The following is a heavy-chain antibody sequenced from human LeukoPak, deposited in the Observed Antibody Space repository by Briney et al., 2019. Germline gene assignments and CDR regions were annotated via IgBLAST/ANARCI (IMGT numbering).Heavy chain of an antibody. CDR3: ARFGGPHAFDI. CDR1: SGSISSSSDF. D-gene: IGHD3-3*01. V-gene: IGHV4-39*07. CDR2: IYYTGST. Sequence: SETLSLTCTVSSGSISSSSDFWGWIRQPPGKGLEWIASIYYTGSTYLNPSLKSRVTISVDTSKNHFSLTLSSVTAADTAVYYCARFGGPHAFDIWGQGTMVTVSS. J-gene: IGHJ3*02.